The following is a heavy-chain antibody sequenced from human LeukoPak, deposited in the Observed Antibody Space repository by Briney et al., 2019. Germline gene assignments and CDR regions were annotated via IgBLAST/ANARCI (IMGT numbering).Heavy chain of an antibody. V-gene: IGHV2-5*01. J-gene: IGHJ4*01. D-gene: IGHD6-19*01. CDR3: AHIVGGGNSGLFDY. CDR1: GFSLISSEGG. Sequence: SGPTLVKPSLTLTLTLTFSGFSLISSEGGVGWIRQPPGKALEWLALIYWNDDKRYSPSLKSRPTITKDTSRNQVVLTMTNMDPVDTGTYYDAHIVGGGNSGLFDYWGHGTLVTVSS. CDR2: IYWNDDK.